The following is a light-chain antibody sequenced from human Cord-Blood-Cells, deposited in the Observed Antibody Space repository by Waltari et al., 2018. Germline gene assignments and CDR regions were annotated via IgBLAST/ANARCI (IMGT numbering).Light chain of an antibody. J-gene: IGKJ2*01. CDR3: QQYNSYSGT. Sequence: LSASVGDRVTITCRASQSISSWLAWYQQKPGKAPKLLIYDASSLESGVPSRFSGSGSGTEFTLTISSLQPDDFATYYCQQYNSYSGTFGQGTKLEIK. CDR1: QSISSW. V-gene: IGKV1-5*01. CDR2: DAS.